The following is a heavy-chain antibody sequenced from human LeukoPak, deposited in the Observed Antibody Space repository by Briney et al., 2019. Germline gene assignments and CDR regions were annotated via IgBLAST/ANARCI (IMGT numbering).Heavy chain of an antibody. CDR3: ARGQYSSSWSMSPYYYYGMDV. Sequence: GASVNVSCKASGYSFTSYDINWVRQATGQGLEWMGWMNPNSGNTGYAQKFQGRVTMTRNTSISTAYMELSSLRSEDTAVYYCARGQYSSSWSMSPYYYYGMDVWGQGTTVTVSS. CDR1: GYSFTSYD. D-gene: IGHD6-13*01. V-gene: IGHV1-8*01. J-gene: IGHJ6*02. CDR2: MNPNSGNT.